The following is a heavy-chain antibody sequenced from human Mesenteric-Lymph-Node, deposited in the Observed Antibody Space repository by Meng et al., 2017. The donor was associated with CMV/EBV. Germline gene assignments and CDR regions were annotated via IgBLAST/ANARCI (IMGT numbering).Heavy chain of an antibody. D-gene: IGHD3-10*01. CDR3: ARDHYGSGIGGNYFDY. CDR1: GFTFSSYE. Sequence: GESLKISCAASGFTFSSYEMNWVRQAPGKGLEWISYISSSSSSSTIYYADSVKGRFTISRDNTKNSLYLQMNRLRAEDTAVYYCARDHYGSGIGGNYFDYWGQGTLVTVSS. CDR2: ISSSSSSSTI. J-gene: IGHJ4*02. V-gene: IGHV3-48*03.